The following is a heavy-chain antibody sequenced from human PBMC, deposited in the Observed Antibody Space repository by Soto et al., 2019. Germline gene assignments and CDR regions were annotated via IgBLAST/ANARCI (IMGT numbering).Heavy chain of an antibody. V-gene: IGHV1-69*12. CDR2: IIPIFTTT. CDR3: AREVAADGTFREDVFDI. D-gene: IGHD6-13*01. J-gene: IGHJ3*02. CDR1: VGTFSNHA. Sequence: QVQLVQSGAEVKKPGSSVKVSCKASVGTFSNHAINWVRQAPRQGLEWMGRIIPIFTTTDYAQRFQGRVTIPADESTITAYMELSSLKHDDTAVYYGAREVAADGTFREDVFDIWGQGTMVTVSS.